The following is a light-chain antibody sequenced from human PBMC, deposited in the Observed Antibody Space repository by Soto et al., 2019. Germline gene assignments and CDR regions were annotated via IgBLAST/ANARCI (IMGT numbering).Light chain of an antibody. CDR2: KDI. Sequence: SYELTQPPSVSVSPGQTARITCSGDALPKQYVYWDQQRPGQAPVLVIYKDIERPSGIPERFSGSSSGTTATLTISGVQAEDEADYYYQSADYNGTLQVFGGGTKLTVL. V-gene: IGLV3-25*03. CDR1: ALPKQY. CDR3: QSADYNGTLQV. J-gene: IGLJ3*02.